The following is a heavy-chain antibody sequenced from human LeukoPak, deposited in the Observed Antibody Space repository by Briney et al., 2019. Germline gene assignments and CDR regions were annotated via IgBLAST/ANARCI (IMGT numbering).Heavy chain of an antibody. D-gene: IGHD5-12*01. CDR1: GFTFSSYW. CDR3: ARRGYSGYDSYFTDY. V-gene: IGHV3-7*01. Sequence: GGSLRLSCAASGFTFSSYWMSWVRQAPGQGLEWVANIKQDGSEKYYEDSVKGRFTISRGNAKNSLYLQMNGLRAEDTAVYYCARRGYSGYDSYFTDYWGQGTLVTVSS. J-gene: IGHJ4*02. CDR2: IKQDGSEK.